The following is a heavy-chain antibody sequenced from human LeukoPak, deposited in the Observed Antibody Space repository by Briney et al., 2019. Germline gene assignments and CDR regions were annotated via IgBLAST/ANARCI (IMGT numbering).Heavy chain of an antibody. V-gene: IGHV4-59*08. D-gene: IGHD3-3*01. CDR2: IYYSGST. CDR1: GGSISSYY. CDR3: ARHSPDMSDFWSGYYTGFDY. Sequence: PSETLSLTCTVSGGSISSYYWSWIRQPPGKGLEWIGYIYYSGSTNYNPSLKSRVTISVDTSKNQFSLKLSSVTAADTAVYYCARHSPDMSDFWSGYYTGFDYWGQGTLVTVSS. J-gene: IGHJ4*02.